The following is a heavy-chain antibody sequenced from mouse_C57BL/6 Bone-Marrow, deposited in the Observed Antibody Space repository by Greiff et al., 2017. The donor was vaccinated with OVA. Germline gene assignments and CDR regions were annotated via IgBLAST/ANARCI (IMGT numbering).Heavy chain of an antibody. Sequence: VQLQQSGAELVKPGASVKLSCKASGYTFTSYWMQWVKQRPGQGLEWIGEIDPSDSYTNYNQKFKGKATLTVDTSSSTAYMQLSSLTSEDSAVYYCARHSNYYAMDYWGQGTSVTVSS. D-gene: IGHD2-5*01. J-gene: IGHJ4*01. CDR1: GYTFTSYW. CDR2: IDPSDSYT. CDR3: ARHSNYYAMDY. V-gene: IGHV1-50*01.